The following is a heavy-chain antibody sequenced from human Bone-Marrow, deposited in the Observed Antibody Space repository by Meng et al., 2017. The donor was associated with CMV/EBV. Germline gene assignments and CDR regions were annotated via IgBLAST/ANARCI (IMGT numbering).Heavy chain of an antibody. CDR3: ARDRLAYCGGDCSDGENWFDP. J-gene: IGHJ5*02. V-gene: IGHV3-48*03. Sequence: GESLKISCAASGFTFSSYEMNWVRQAPGKGLEWVSYISSSGSTIYYADSVKGRFTISRDNAKNSLYLQMNSLRAEDTAVYYCARDRLAYCGGDCSDGENWFDPWGQGTLVTVSS. CDR1: GFTFSSYE. D-gene: IGHD2-21*01. CDR2: ISSSGSTI.